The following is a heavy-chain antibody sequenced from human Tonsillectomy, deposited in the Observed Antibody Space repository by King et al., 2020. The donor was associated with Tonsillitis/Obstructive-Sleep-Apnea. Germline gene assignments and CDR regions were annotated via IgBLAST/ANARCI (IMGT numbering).Heavy chain of an antibody. CDR1: GFTFSSYS. J-gene: IGHJ3*02. V-gene: IGHV3-21*01. CDR2: ISSSSSYI. CDR3: ARDGVAGAGIPFDI. Sequence: VQLVESGGGLVKPGGSLRLSCAASGFTFSSYSMNWVRQAPGKGLEWGSSISSSSSYIYYADSVKGRFTISRDNAKNSLYLQMNSLRAEDTAVYYCARDGVAGAGIPFDIWGQGTMVTVSS. D-gene: IGHD6-19*01.